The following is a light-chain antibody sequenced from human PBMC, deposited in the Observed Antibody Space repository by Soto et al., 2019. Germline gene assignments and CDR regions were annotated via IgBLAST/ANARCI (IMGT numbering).Light chain of an antibody. CDR1: QSVSSSY. V-gene: IGKV3-20*01. Sequence: EIVLTQSPGTLYLSPGERATLSCRASQSVSSSYLAWYQQKPGQAPRLLIYGASSRATGIPDRFSGSGSGTDLTLTISRLEPEDFALYYCQQYGSSLLTFGGGTKVEIK. J-gene: IGKJ4*01. CDR2: GAS. CDR3: QQYGSSLLT.